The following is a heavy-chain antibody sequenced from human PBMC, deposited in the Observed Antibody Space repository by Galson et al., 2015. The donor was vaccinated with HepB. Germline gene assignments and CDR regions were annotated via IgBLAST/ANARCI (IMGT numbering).Heavy chain of an antibody. J-gene: IGHJ4*02. Sequence: ETLSLTCTVSGGSIGSRNYYWGWIRQPPGKGLEWIGSIYYTGSTYYNPSLKSRVTISVDTSKNQFSLGLTSVTAADTAVYYCMRSGSYLLLDYWGQGTLATVPS. V-gene: IGHV4-39*01. D-gene: IGHD1-26*01. CDR1: GGSIGSRNYY. CDR2: IYYTGST. CDR3: MRSGSYLLLDY.